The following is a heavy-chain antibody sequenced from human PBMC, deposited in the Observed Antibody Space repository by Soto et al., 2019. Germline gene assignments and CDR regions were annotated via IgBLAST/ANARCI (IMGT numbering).Heavy chain of an antibody. J-gene: IGHJ5*02. CDR2: ISGSGGST. CDR3: AKDLNYYDSSGYYSNWFDP. CDR1: GFTFSSYA. V-gene: IGHV3-23*01. Sequence: GGSLRLSCAASGFTFSSYAMSWVRQAPGKGLEWVSAISGSGGSTYYADSVKGRFTISRDNSKNTLYLQMNSLRAEDTAVYHCAKDLNYYDSSGYYSNWFDPWGQGTLVTVSS. D-gene: IGHD3-22*01.